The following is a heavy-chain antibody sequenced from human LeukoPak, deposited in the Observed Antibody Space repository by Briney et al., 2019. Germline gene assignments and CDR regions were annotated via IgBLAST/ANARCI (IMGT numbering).Heavy chain of an antibody. CDR3: AREQKAYSNYPNYDY. D-gene: IGHD4-11*01. CDR2: ISFDGSNK. CDR1: GFTFSTYP. J-gene: IGHJ4*02. V-gene: IGHV3-30*04. Sequence: GGSLRLSCVASGFTFSTYPMHWVRQAPGKGLEWVALISFDGSNKYYADSVKGRFTISRDNSKNTLYLQMNSLRAEDTAIYYCAREQKAYSNYPNYDYWGQGTLVTVSS.